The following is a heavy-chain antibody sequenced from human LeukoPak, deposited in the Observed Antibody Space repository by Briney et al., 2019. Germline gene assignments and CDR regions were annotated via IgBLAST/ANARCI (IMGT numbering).Heavy chain of an antibody. Sequence: SETLSLTCAVYGGSFSGYYWSWIRQPPVKGLEWIGEINHSGSTNYNPSLKSRVTISVDTSKNQFSLKLSSVTAADTAVYYCARVGGTGFPKDWGQGTLVTVSS. CDR1: GGSFSGYY. CDR3: ARVGGTGFPKD. CDR2: INHSGST. J-gene: IGHJ4*02. D-gene: IGHD3-16*01. V-gene: IGHV4-34*01.